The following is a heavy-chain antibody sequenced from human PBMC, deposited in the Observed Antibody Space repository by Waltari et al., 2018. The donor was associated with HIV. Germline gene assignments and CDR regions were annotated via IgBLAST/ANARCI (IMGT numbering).Heavy chain of an antibody. D-gene: IGHD6-13*01. CDR2: IWYDGSKK. CDR1: GLTLSRYG. CDR3: ARKYSSSWGAPFDY. V-gene: IGHV3-33*01. Sequence: QVQLVESGGGVVQPGRSLRLSCATSGLTLSRYGMHWVRQAPGKGLEWVTVIWYDGSKKYYADSVKGRFTISRDNSKNTLYLQMNSLRIEDTAVYYCARKYSSSWGAPFDYWGQGTLVTVSS. J-gene: IGHJ4*02.